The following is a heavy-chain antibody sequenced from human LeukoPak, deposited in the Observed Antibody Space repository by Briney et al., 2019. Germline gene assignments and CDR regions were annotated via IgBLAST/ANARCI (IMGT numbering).Heavy chain of an antibody. D-gene: IGHD3-9*01. CDR3: ARVAGYFDWEYYFDY. J-gene: IGHJ4*02. Sequence: PGGSLRLSCAASGFTFSSYEMNWVHQAPGKGLECVSYISSGGDTIYYADSVKGRFTISRDNAKNSLYLQMNSLRAEDTAVYYCARVAGYFDWEYYFDYWGQGTLVTVSS. V-gene: IGHV3-48*03. CDR2: ISSGGDTI. CDR1: GFTFSSYE.